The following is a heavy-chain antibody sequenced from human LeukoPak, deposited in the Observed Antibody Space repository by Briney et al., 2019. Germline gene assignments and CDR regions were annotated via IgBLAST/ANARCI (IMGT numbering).Heavy chain of an antibody. D-gene: IGHD1-26*01. Sequence: ASVKVSCKVSGYTLTELSINWVRQGPGKGIEWMGGFDSEDGETIYAQKFQGRVTMTEDTSTDTAYMELSSLRSEDTAVYYCATRLRYSGSYLGRYYFDYWGQGTLVTVSS. CDR1: GYTLTELS. V-gene: IGHV1-24*01. CDR2: FDSEDGET. J-gene: IGHJ4*02. CDR3: ATRLRYSGSYLGRYYFDY.